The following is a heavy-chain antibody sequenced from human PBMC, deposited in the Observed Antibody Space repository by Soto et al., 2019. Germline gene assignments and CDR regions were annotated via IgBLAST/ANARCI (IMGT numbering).Heavy chain of an antibody. CDR1: GYPFTSYY. Sequence: GASVKVSFKASGYPFTSYYMHLVRQAPGQGLEWMGIINPSGGSTNYAQKFQGRVTMTRDTSTSTVYMELTSLRSEDTAMFYCAGGGSMVVMTDGFDFWGQGTMVTVSS. D-gene: IGHD2-21*02. J-gene: IGHJ4*02. V-gene: IGHV1-46*01. CDR3: AGGGSMVVMTDGFDF. CDR2: INPSGGST.